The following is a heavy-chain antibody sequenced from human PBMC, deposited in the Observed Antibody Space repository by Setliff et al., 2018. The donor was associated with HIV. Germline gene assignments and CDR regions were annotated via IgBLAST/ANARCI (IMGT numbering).Heavy chain of an antibody. D-gene: IGHD3-10*01. V-gene: IGHV1-3*01. CDR3: ASGALLAVFDFDY. CDR2: INVGKGDT. J-gene: IGHJ4*01. Sequence: ASVKVSCKASGYTFTTYSMHWVRQAPGQSLEWMGWINVGKGDTKYSQEFQGRITITRDTSANTAYMELSSLRSDDTAVYFCASGALLAVFDFDYCGHGTLVTSPQ. CDR1: GYTFTTYS.